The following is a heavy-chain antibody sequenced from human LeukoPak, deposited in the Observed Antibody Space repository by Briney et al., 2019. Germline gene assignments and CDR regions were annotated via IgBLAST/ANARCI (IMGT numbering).Heavy chain of an antibody. V-gene: IGHV4-34*01. D-gene: IGHD2-2*01. Sequence: SETLSLTCAVYGGSFSGYYWSWIRQPPGKGLEWIGEINHSGSTNYNPSLKSRVTISVDTSKNQFSLKLSSVTAADTAVYYCARGYCSSTSCQGVVWFDPLGPGNPGHRLL. J-gene: IGHJ5*02. CDR1: GGSFSGYY. CDR2: INHSGST. CDR3: ARGYCSSTSCQGVVWFDP.